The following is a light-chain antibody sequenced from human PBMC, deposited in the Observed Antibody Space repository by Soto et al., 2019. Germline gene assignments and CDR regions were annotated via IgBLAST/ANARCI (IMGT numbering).Light chain of an antibody. CDR1: TGAVTSGYY. CDR2: STS. CDR3: LLYYGGSLV. J-gene: IGLJ3*02. V-gene: IGLV7-43*01. Sequence: QAVVTQEPSLTVSPGGTVTLTCASSTGAVTSGYYPNWFQQKAGQPPRILIYSTSNKHSWTPARFSGSLLGGKAALTLSGVQPEDEAEYYCLLYYGGSLVFGGGTKLTVL.